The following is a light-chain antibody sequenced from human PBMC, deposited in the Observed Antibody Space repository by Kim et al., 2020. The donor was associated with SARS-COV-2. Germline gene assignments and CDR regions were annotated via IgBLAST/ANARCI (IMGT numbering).Light chain of an antibody. V-gene: IGLV3-1*01. CDR1: ELGRND. CDR3: QAWDNNIVV. J-gene: IGLJ3*02. CDR2: RDD. Sequence: PGQQTTIPGPGVELGRNDASGYQHRPGQSPLLVIFRDDKRPSGIPERFSGSTSGNTATLTSSGTQPLDEADYYCQAWDNNIVVFGRGTQLTVL.